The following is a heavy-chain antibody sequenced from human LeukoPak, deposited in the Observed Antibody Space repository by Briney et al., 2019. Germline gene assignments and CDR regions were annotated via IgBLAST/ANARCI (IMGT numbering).Heavy chain of an antibody. J-gene: IGHJ3*02. Sequence: SETLSLTCTVSGGSMSSGTYYWGWIRQPPGKGLEWIASIRYLGSTFYNPSLQSRVTISVDTPKNQFSLKLSSVTAADTAVYYCARLKMDTLAARVNAFDIWGQGTMVTVSS. CDR3: ARLKMDTLAARVNAFDI. D-gene: IGHD6-25*01. CDR1: GGSMSSGTYY. V-gene: IGHV4-39*01. CDR2: IRYLGST.